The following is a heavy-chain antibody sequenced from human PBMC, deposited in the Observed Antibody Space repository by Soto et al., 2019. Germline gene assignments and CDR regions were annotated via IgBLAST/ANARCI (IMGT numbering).Heavy chain of an antibody. Sequence: QVQLQESGPGLVKPSQTLSLTCTVSGGSISSGGYYWYWIRQHPGKGLEWIGYIYYSGTTYYNPSPKRPVTLSLDPSKNQFSLQLSSVTAADTAVYYCAASCVACGGFNYYGMDVWGQGTTVTVSS. V-gene: IGHV4-31*01. CDR1: GGSISSGGYY. D-gene: IGHD2-21*01. J-gene: IGHJ6*02. CDR3: AASCVACGGFNYYGMDV. CDR2: IYYSGTT.